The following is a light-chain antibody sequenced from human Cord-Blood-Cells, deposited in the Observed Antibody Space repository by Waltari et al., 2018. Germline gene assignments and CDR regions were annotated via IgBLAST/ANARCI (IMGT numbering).Light chain of an antibody. CDR1: ALPKKY. V-gene: IGLV3-10*01. Sequence: SYELTQPPSVSVSPGQTARITCSGDALPKKYAYWYQQKSGQAPVLVIYEDSKRPSGIPERCSGSSSGKMATLTISGAQVEDEADYYCYSTDSSGNRVFGGGTKLTVL. J-gene: IGLJ3*02. CDR2: EDS. CDR3: YSTDSSGNRV.